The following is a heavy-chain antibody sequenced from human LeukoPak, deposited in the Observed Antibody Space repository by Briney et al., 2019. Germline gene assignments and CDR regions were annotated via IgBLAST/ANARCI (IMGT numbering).Heavy chain of an antibody. Sequence: ASVKVSCKASGYTSTSYAMHWVRQAPGQRLEWMGWINAGNGNTKYSQEFQDRVTITRDTSASTAYMELSSLRSEDMAVYFCAREGVDYYDSSGYYYPDAFDIWGQGTMVTVSS. CDR3: AREGVDYYDSSGYYYPDAFDI. V-gene: IGHV1-3*03. J-gene: IGHJ3*02. CDR2: INAGNGNT. CDR1: GYTSTSYA. D-gene: IGHD3-22*01.